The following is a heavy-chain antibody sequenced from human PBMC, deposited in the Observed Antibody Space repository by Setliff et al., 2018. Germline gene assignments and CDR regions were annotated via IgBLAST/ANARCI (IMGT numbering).Heavy chain of an antibody. Sequence: SVKVSCKASGYTFTNYAISWVRQAPGQGLEWMGGIIPMFGTPAYTQKFQDRVTITTDESTGTAYMELNSLTSEDTAVYYCARSPAVLGIVYLDPWGQGTLVTVSS. CDR2: IIPMFGTP. V-gene: IGHV1-69*05. CDR3: ARSPAVLGIVYLDP. CDR1: GYTFTNYA. D-gene: IGHD2-15*01. J-gene: IGHJ5*02.